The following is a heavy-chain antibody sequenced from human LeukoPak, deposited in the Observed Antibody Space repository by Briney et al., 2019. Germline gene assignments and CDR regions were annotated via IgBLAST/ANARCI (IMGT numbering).Heavy chain of an antibody. CDR2: IKSKTDGGTT. CDR1: GFTFSSYW. J-gene: IGHJ4*02. V-gene: IGHV3-15*01. D-gene: IGHD6-13*01. CDR3: TTDMPIAAAGTFF. Sequence: GGSLRLSCAASGFTFSSYWMSWVRQAPGKGLEWVGRIKSKTDGGTTDYAAPVKGRFTTSRDDSKNTLYLQMNSLKTEDTAVYYCTTDMPIAAAGTFFWGQGTLVTVSS.